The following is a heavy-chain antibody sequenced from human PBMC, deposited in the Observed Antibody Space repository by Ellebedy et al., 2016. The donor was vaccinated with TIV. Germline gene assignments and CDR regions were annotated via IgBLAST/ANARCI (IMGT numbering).Heavy chain of an antibody. CDR1: GFTFSKFA. CDR3: AKDRTPGDGYWVFDD. J-gene: IGHJ4*02. Sequence: GESLKISCAASGFTFSKFAITWVRQAPGTGLEWVSGIVGSGAQKYADSVKGRFTISRDNSKSTVDLQMNSLRVEDTAVYFCAKDRTPGDGYWVFDDWGQGTLVTVSS. D-gene: IGHD5-18*01. CDR2: IVGSGA. V-gene: IGHV3-23*01.